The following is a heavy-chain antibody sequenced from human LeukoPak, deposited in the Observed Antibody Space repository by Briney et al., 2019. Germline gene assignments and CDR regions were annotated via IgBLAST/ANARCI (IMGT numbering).Heavy chain of an antibody. CDR1: GVSISSHY. Sequence: PSETLSLTCTVSGVSISSHYWSWIRQSPGKGLEWIGNLYYTGSTNYNPSLKSRVAISIDTSKNQFSLTLSSVTAADAAVYYCASAGNPHYFDFWGQGPLVTVSS. CDR3: ASAGNPHYFDF. J-gene: IGHJ4*02. V-gene: IGHV4-59*11. CDR2: LYYTGST.